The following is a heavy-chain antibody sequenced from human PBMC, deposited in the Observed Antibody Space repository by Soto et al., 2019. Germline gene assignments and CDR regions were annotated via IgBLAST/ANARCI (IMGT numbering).Heavy chain of an antibody. D-gene: IGHD5-12*01. CDR1: GFTFGDYY. Sequence: GGSLRLSCAASGFTFGDYYMTWIRQAPGKGLEWVSYISSTSSYTNYADSVKGRFTISRDNAKKSLYLQMNSLRAEDTAVYYCARDPRGYSGYDYWGQGTLVTVSS. CDR2: ISSTSSYT. J-gene: IGHJ4*02. V-gene: IGHV3-11*06. CDR3: ARDPRGYSGYDY.